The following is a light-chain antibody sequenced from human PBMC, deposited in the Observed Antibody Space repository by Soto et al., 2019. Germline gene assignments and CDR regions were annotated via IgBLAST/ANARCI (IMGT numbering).Light chain of an antibody. CDR1: QSVSSN. Sequence: EVIMTQSTATLSVSPGDRATLSCRASQSVSSNLAWYQQKPGQAPRLLIYGASTRATGIPARFSGSGSGTEFTLTISSLQSEDFALYYCQQYNNWPWTFGQGTKVEIK. CDR2: GAS. CDR3: QQYNNWPWT. J-gene: IGKJ1*01. V-gene: IGKV3-15*01.